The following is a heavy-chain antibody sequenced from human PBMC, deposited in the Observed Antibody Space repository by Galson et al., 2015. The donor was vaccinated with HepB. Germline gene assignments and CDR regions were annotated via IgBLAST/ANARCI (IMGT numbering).Heavy chain of an antibody. V-gene: IGHV3-30-3*01. D-gene: IGHD2-2*02. J-gene: IGHJ4*02. CDR3: ARAVGRFQLLYFEGGDDFDY. Sequence: SLRLSCAASGFTFSSYAMHWVRQAPGKGLEWVAVISYDGSNKYYADSVKGRFTISRDNSKNTLYLQMNSLRAEDTAVYYCARAVGRFQLLYFEGGDDFDYWGQGTLVTVSS. CDR2: ISYDGSNK. CDR1: GFTFSSYA.